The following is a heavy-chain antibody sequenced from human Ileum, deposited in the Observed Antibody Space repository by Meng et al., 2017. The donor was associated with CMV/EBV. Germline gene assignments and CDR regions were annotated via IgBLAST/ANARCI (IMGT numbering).Heavy chain of an antibody. D-gene: IGHD7-27*01. V-gene: IGHV4-4*07. CDR3: AREGPTDWGRALDY. Sequence: LQESGSGLVKASEPLSLTCTVSGGSMSSYYWSLIRQPAGKGLEWIGRIYTSGSSNYNSSLKSRVTMSVDTSKNQFSMKLNSVTAADTAVYYCAREGPTDWGRALDYWGQGTLVTVSS. CDR2: IYTSGSS. J-gene: IGHJ4*02. CDR1: GGSMSSYY.